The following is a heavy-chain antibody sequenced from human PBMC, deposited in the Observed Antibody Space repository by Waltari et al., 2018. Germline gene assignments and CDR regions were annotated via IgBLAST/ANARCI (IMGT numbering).Heavy chain of an antibody. CDR1: GYMFSDYH. J-gene: IGHJ4*02. V-gene: IGHV1-2*02. CDR2: VFPDTGGT. Sequence: QLQLVQSGAEVKKPGASVKVSCKASGYMFSDYHIHWVRQAPGQGPEWMGWVFPDTGGTNYAQKFQGRVTMTRDTSITTAYLELSRLRSDDTAIYYCARDFWSAGSRWGQGTLVTVSS. CDR3: ARDFWSAGSR. D-gene: IGHD3-3*01.